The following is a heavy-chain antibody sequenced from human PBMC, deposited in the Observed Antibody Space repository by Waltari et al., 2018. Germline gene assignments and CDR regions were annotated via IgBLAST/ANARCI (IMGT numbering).Heavy chain of an antibody. Sequence: LVESGGGLVQPGGSLRLSCAASGFTFSSYSMNWVRQAPGKGLEWVSYISSSSSTIYYADSVKGRFTISRDTAQNSLYLQMNSLRAEDTAVYYCARDPSNYAYWYFDLWGRGTLVTVSS. CDR1: GFTFSSYS. D-gene: IGHD4-4*01. CDR2: ISSSSSTI. CDR3: ARDPSNYAYWYFDL. V-gene: IGHV3-48*01. J-gene: IGHJ2*01.